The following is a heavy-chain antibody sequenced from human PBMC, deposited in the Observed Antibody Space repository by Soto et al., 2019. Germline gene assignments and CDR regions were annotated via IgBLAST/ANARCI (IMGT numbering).Heavy chain of an antibody. CDR1: GGSFSGYY. D-gene: IGHD3-10*01. CDR2: INHSGST. J-gene: IGHJ4*02. V-gene: IGHV4-34*01. CDR3: ARMERGRRPLFFGLFDY. Sequence: NPSETLSLTCAVYGGSFSGYYWSWIRQPPGKGLEWIGEINHSGSTNYNPSLKSRVTISVDTSKNQFSLKLSSVTAADTAVYYCARMERGRRPLFFGLFDYWGQGTLVTVSS.